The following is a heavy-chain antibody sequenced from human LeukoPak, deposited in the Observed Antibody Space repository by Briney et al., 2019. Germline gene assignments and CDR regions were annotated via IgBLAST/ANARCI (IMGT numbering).Heavy chain of an antibody. J-gene: IGHJ3*02. Sequence: GGSLRLSCAASGFTFSSYEMNWVRQAPGKGLEWVSYISSSGSTIYYADSVKGRFTISRDNAKNSLYLQMYSLRAEDTAVYYCARGVEWHIVATTAFDIWGQGTMVTVSS. CDR2: ISSSGSTI. V-gene: IGHV3-48*03. CDR3: ARGVEWHIVATTAFDI. D-gene: IGHD5-12*01. CDR1: GFTFSSYE.